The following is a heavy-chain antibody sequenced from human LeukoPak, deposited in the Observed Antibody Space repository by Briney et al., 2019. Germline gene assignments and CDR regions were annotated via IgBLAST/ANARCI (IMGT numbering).Heavy chain of an antibody. Sequence: GGSLRLSCAASGFTFSSYAMHWVRQAPGKGLEWVAVISYDGSNKYYADSVKGRFTISRDNSKNTLYLQMNSLRAEDTAVYYCAREKSIAVAGAHYFDYWGQGTLVTVSS. CDR2: ISYDGSNK. J-gene: IGHJ4*02. CDR1: GFTFSSYA. D-gene: IGHD6-19*01. CDR3: AREKSIAVAGAHYFDY. V-gene: IGHV3-30-3*01.